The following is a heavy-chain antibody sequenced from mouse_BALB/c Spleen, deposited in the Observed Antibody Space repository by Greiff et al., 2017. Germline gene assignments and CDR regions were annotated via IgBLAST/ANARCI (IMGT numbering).Heavy chain of an antibody. CDR3: ARDGNNEGYAMDD. V-gene: IGHV5-15*02. CDR1: GFTFSDYG. CDR2: ISNLAYSI. Sequence: EVKLMESGGGLVQPGGSRKLSCAASGFTFSDYGMAWVRLAPGKGPEWVAFISNLAYSIYYADTVTGRFTISRENAKNTLYLEMSSLRSEDTAMYYCARDGNNEGYAMDDWGQGTSVTVSS. D-gene: IGHD2-1*01. J-gene: IGHJ4*01.